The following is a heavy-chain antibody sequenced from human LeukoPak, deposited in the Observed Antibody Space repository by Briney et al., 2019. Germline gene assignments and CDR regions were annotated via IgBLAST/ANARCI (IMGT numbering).Heavy chain of an antibody. Sequence: SETLSLTCTVSGASIRSYFWSWIRQPPGKGLEWIGYIYYSGTTNHNPSLKSRVTISVDTSKNQFSLNLSSVTAADTAVYYCAREGLGDRVDYWGQGTLVTVSS. D-gene: IGHD3-10*01. CDR3: AREGLGDRVDY. CDR2: IYYSGTT. V-gene: IGHV4-59*01. J-gene: IGHJ4*02. CDR1: GASIRSYF.